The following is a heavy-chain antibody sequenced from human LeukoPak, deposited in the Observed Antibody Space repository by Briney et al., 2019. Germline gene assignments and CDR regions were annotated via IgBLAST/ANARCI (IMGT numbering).Heavy chain of an antibody. V-gene: IGHV4-61*02. J-gene: IGHJ4*02. CDR3: ATVDCSGGSCYIGDY. CDR2: IYTSGST. D-gene: IGHD2-15*01. CDR1: GGSISSGSYY. Sequence: SETLSLTCTVSGGSISSGSYYWSWIRQPAGKGLEWIGRIYTSGSTNYNPSLKSRVTMSVDTSKNQFSLKLSSVTAADTAVYYCATVDCSGGSCYIGDYWGQGTLVTVSS.